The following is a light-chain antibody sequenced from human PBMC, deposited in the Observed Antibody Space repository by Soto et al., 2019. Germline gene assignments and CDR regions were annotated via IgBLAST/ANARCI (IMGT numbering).Light chain of an antibody. CDR2: GAS. Sequence: EIVLTQSPGTLSLSPGERATLSCRASQSVSSSYLAWYQQKPGQAPRHLIYGASSRATGTPDRFSGSGSGTDFTLTISRLEPEDFAVYYCQQYGSSPYTFGQGTKLEIK. CDR1: QSVSSSY. J-gene: IGKJ2*01. V-gene: IGKV3-20*01. CDR3: QQYGSSPYT.